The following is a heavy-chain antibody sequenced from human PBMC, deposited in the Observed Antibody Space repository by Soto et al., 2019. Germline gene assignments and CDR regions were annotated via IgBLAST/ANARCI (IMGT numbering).Heavy chain of an antibody. V-gene: IGHV1-2*04. D-gene: IGHD5-12*01. J-gene: IGHJ6*02. Sequence: ASVKVSCKASGYTFTGYYMHWVRQARGQGLEWMGWINPNSGGTNYAQKFQGWVTMTRDTSISTAYMELSRLRSDDTAVYYCARGDSGYDSRYYYYGMDVWGQGTTVTVSS. CDR3: ARGDSGYDSRYYYYGMDV. CDR1: GYTFTGYY. CDR2: INPNSGGT.